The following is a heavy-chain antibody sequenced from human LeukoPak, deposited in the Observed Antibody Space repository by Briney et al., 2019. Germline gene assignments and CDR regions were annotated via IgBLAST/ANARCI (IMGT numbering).Heavy chain of an antibody. Sequence: GGSLRLSCAASGFTFSDYTMNWVRQAPGKGLEWVSSIGSSSTYKYYADSVKGRFTISRDNSKNSLYLQMNSLRVDDTAVYYCATGYCSGGSCRRDYWGQGTLVTVSS. CDR2: IGSSSTYK. J-gene: IGHJ4*02. D-gene: IGHD2-15*01. CDR1: GFTFSDYT. CDR3: ATGYCSGGSCRRDY. V-gene: IGHV3-21*01.